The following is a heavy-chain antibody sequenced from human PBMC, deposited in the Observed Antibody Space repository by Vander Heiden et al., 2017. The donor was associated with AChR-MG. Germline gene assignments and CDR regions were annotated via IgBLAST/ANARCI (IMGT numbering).Heavy chain of an antibody. CDR3: AAFASGWTSWSR. J-gene: IGHJ4*02. CDR1: GGYIAASSYK. CDR2: IYHSGTT. V-gene: IGHV4-39*01. Sequence: QLQLQESGPGLVKPSETLSLTCIVSGGYIAASSYKWGWIRQPPGKGLEWIGSIYHSGTTYFNPSLKSRVTISVDTSKNQFYLRLNSVTAADTAVHYCAAFASGWTSWSRWGQGTLVTVSS. D-gene: IGHD6-19*01.